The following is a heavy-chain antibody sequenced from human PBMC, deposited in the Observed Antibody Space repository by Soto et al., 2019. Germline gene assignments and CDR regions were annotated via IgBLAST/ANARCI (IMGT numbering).Heavy chain of an antibody. Sequence: EVQLLESGGGLVQPGGSLRLSCAASGFTFSSYAMTWVRQAPGKGLEWVSGISGSGGSTYSADSVKGRFTISRDNSKNTLYLQMNGLRAEDTAVYYCAKDLKYQLLSFDYWGQGTLVTVSS. D-gene: IGHD2-2*01. J-gene: IGHJ4*02. CDR2: ISGSGGST. CDR3: AKDLKYQLLSFDY. CDR1: GFTFSSYA. V-gene: IGHV3-23*01.